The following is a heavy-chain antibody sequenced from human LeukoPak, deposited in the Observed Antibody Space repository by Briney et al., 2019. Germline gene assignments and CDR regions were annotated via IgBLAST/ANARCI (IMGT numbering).Heavy chain of an antibody. CDR3: ATLGSVLLWFGESPRAYNWFDP. D-gene: IGHD3-10*01. CDR1: GYTLTELS. Sequence: ASVKVSCKVSGYTLTELSMHWVRQAPGKGLEWMGGFDPEDGETIYAQKFQGRVTMTEDTSTDTAYMELSSLRSEDTAVYYCATLGSVLLWFGESPRAYNWFDPWGQGTLVTVSS. J-gene: IGHJ5*02. CDR2: FDPEDGET. V-gene: IGHV1-24*01.